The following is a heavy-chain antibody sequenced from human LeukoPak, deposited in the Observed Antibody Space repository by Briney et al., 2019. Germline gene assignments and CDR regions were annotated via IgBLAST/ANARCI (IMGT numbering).Heavy chain of an antibody. D-gene: IGHD6-19*01. CDR3: ARGTEIAVAGTFDY. CDR2: IIPIFGTA. J-gene: IGHJ4*02. Sequence: ASVKVSCKASGGTFSSYAISWVRQAPGQGLEWMGRIIPIFGTANYAQKFQGRVTITTGESTSTAYMELSSLRSEDTAVYYCARGTEIAVAGTFDYWGQGTLVTVSS. V-gene: IGHV1-69*05. CDR1: GGTFSSYA.